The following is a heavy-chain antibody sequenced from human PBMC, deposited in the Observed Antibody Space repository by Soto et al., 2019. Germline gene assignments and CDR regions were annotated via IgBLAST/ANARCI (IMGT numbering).Heavy chain of an antibody. CDR3: AKGHLFLITWGGDITIFGVDQEGYYGMDV. D-gene: IGHD3-3*01. J-gene: IGHJ6*02. CDR2: ISYDGSNK. CDR1: GFTFSSYG. Sequence: EGSLRLSCAASGFTFSSYGMHWVRQAPGKGLEWVAVISYDGSNKYYADSVKGRFTISRDNSKNTLYLQMNSLRAEDTAVYYCAKGHLFLITWGGDITIFGVDQEGYYGMDVWGQGTTVTVSS. V-gene: IGHV3-30*18.